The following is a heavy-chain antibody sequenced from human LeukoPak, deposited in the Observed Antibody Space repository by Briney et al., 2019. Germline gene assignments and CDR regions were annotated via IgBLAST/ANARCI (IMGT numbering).Heavy chain of an antibody. CDR3: ARDPTEALSWFGP. J-gene: IGHJ5*02. CDR2: IFPSGGEI. CDR1: GFTFSTFA. V-gene: IGHV3-23*01. Sequence: GALRLSCAASGFTFSTFAMIWVRQPPGKGLEWVSSIFPSGGEIHYADSVRGRFTISRDNSKSTLSLQMNSLRTEDTAVYYCARDPTEALSWFGPWGQGTLVTVSS.